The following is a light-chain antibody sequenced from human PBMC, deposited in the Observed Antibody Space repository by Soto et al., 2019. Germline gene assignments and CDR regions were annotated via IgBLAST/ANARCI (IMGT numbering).Light chain of an antibody. J-gene: IGKJ1*01. CDR2: GAS. Sequence: IGMTQSPATLSVSPGERATLSCRASQSVSSKLAWYQQKPGQAPRLLIYGASTRATGIPARFSGSGSGTEFTLTISSLQSEDFAVYHCQQYDGWPRTFGQGLKV. V-gene: IGKV3-15*01. CDR3: QQYDGWPRT. CDR1: QSVSSK.